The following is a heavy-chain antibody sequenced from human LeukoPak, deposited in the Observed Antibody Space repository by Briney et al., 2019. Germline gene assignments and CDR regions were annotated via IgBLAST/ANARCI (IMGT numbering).Heavy chain of an antibody. CDR1: GFTFSDYY. CDR3: TKDRRGPAAGTWYFDS. V-gene: IGHV3-23*01. Sequence: GGSLRLSCAASGFTFSDYYMSWVRQAPGRGLEWVSSITAIDGRTYYADSVRGRFTISRDNSKNTVYLQLNSLRAGDTAIYYCTKDRRGPAAGTWYFDSWGQGTLVTVSS. CDR2: ITAIDGRT. D-gene: IGHD6-13*01. J-gene: IGHJ4*02.